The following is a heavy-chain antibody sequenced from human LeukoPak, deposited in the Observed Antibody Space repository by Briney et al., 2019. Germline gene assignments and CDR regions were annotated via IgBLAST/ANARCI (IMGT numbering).Heavy chain of an antibody. CDR3: ARASAYYDFWSGYAFDY. D-gene: IGHD3-3*01. V-gene: IGHV3-64*01. CDR2: ISSNGGST. CDR1: GFTFSSYA. J-gene: IGHJ4*02. Sequence: QAGGPLRLSCAASGFTFSSYAMHWVRQAPGKGLEYVSAISSNGGSTYYANSVKGRFTISRDNSKNTLYLQMGSLRAEDMAVYYCARASAYYDFWSGYAFDYWGQGTLVTVSS.